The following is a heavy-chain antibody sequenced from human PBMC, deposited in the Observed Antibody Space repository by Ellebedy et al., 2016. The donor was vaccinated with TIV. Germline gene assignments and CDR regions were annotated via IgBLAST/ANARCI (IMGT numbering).Heavy chain of an antibody. CDR1: GYSFINYG. CDR3: ARDRPTILTGYYSDY. Sequence: ASVKVSCKASGYSFINYGVSWVRQAPGQGLEWLGWISGYNGHTNYAQKFQGRVTMTTDTSKNTAYMEVRSLRSDDTAVYYCARDRPTILTGYYSDYWGQGTLVTVSS. CDR2: ISGYNGHT. V-gene: IGHV1-18*01. J-gene: IGHJ4*02. D-gene: IGHD3-9*01.